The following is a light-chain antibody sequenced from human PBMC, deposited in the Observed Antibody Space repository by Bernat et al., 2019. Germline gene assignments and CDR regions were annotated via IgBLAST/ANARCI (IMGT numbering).Light chain of an antibody. Sequence: EIVLTQSPGTLSLSPGERTTLSCRASQSVSSDYLAWFQQRPGQAPRLLIYAASSTATGIPDTFSGSGSGTDFTLTISRLEPEDFAVYYCQQYGSSPYTFGQGTKLEIK. V-gene: IGKV3-20*01. CDR3: QQYGSSPYT. J-gene: IGKJ2*01. CDR1: QSVSSDY. CDR2: AAS.